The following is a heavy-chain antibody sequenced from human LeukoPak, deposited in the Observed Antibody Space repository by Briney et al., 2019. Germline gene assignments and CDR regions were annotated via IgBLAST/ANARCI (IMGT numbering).Heavy chain of an antibody. CDR1: GGTFSSYA. D-gene: IGHD6-13*01. CDR3: ARGGIAVGGIINNHDAFDI. J-gene: IGHJ3*02. V-gene: IGHV1-69*06. Sequence: SVKVSCKASGGTFSSYAISWVRQAPGQGLEWMGGIIPIFGTANYAQKFQGRVTITADKSTSTAYMELSSLRSEDTAVYYCARGGIAVGGIINNHDAFDIWGQGTMVIVSS. CDR2: IIPIFGTA.